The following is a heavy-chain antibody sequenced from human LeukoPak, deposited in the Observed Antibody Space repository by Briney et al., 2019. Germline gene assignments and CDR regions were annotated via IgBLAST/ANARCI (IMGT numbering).Heavy chain of an antibody. Sequence: PGGSLRLSCAASGFTFSSYAMSWARQAPGKGLEWVSAITSSGGGTYYADSVKGRFTISRDNSKSTLYLQMNSLGAEDTAVYYCARPWPSGSSSIFDYWGQGTLVTVSS. D-gene: IGHD3-10*01. CDR1: GFTFSSYA. CDR3: ARPWPSGSSSIFDY. V-gene: IGHV3-23*01. CDR2: ITSSGGGT. J-gene: IGHJ4*02.